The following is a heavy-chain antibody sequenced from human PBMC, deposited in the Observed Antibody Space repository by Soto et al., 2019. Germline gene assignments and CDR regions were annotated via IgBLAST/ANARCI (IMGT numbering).Heavy chain of an antibody. Sequence: PGGSLRLSCAASGFTFSSYGMHWVRQAPGKGLEWVAVISYDGSNKYYADSVKGRFTISRDNSKNTLYLQMNSLRAEDTAVYYCAKDSVDYSNPPYYYYGMDVWGQGTTVTVSS. J-gene: IGHJ6*02. CDR3: AKDSVDYSNPPYYYYGMDV. CDR2: ISYDGSNK. V-gene: IGHV3-30*18. D-gene: IGHD4-4*01. CDR1: GFTFSSYG.